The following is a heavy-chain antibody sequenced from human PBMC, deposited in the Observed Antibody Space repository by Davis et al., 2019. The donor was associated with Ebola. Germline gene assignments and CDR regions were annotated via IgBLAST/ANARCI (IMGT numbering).Heavy chain of an antibody. V-gene: IGHV3-74*01. Sequence: PGGSLRLSCAASAFTFINYWMHWVRQAPGKGLEWVSRANSDGSTTGYGDSVKGRFTISRDNARNTLYLQMNSLRAEDTAVYYCSREVRGGFNPMDHWGTGTTVTVSS. CDR3: SREVRGGFNPMDH. J-gene: IGHJ6*04. CDR2: ANSDGSTT. CDR1: AFTFINYW. D-gene: IGHD3-10*01.